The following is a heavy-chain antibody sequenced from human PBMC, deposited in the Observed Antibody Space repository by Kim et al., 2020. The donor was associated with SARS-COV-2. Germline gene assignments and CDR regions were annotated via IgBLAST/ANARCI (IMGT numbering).Heavy chain of an antibody. CDR1: GFTFSSYG. CDR3: AKDHGGYYYD. J-gene: IGHJ4*02. V-gene: IGHV3-30*18. CDR2: ISYDGSNK. Sequence: GGSLRLSCAASGFTFSSYGMHWVRQAPGKGLEWVAVISYDGSNKYYADSVKGRFTISRDNSKNTLYLQMNSLRAEDTAVYYCAKDHGGYYYDWGQGTLVTVSS. D-gene: IGHD3-22*01.